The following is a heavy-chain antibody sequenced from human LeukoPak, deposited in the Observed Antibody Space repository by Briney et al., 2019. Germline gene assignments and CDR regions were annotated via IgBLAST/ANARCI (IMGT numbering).Heavy chain of an antibody. CDR1: GFTFSSYW. D-gene: IGHD1-1*01. CDR3: AREVFGTDYAIDY. Sequence: PGGSLRLSCAASGFTFSSYWMSWVRQAPGKGLEWVANIKQDGSEKYYVDSVKGRFTISRDNAKNSLYLQMNSLRAEDTAVYYCAREVFGTDYAIDYWGQGTLVTVSS. CDR2: IKQDGSEK. J-gene: IGHJ4*02. V-gene: IGHV3-7*01.